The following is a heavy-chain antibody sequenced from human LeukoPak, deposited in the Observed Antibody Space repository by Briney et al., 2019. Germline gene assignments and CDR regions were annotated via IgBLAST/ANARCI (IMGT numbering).Heavy chain of an antibody. CDR3: AKIQLWFEWSGPFDY. Sequence: GGSLRLSCAASGFTFSSYAMSWVRQAPGKGLEWVSAISGSGGSTYYADSVKGRFTISRDNSKNTLYLQMNSLRAEDTAVYYCAKIQLWFEWSGPFDYWGQGTLVTVSS. V-gene: IGHV3-23*01. CDR1: GFTFSSYA. D-gene: IGHD5-18*01. J-gene: IGHJ4*02. CDR2: ISGSGGST.